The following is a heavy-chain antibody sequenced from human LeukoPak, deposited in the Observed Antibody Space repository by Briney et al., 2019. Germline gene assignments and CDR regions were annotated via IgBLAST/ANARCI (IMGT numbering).Heavy chain of an antibody. D-gene: IGHD2-15*01. CDR2: INHSGST. J-gene: IGHJ3*02. Sequence: PSETLSLTCAVYGGSFSGYYWSWIRQPPGKGLEWIGEINHSGSTNYNPSLKSRVTISVDTPKNQFSLRLSSVTAPDTAVYYCARHSGGSYVFAFDIWGQGTMFTVSS. V-gene: IGHV4-34*01. CDR1: GGSFSGYY. CDR3: ARHSGGSYVFAFDI.